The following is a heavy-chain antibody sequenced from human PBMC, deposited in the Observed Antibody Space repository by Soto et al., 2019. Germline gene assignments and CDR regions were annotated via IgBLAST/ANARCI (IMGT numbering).Heavy chain of an antibody. CDR2: IYYTGST. D-gene: IGHD2-21*02. V-gene: IGHV4-59*08. CDR1: GGSISNYY. Sequence: QVQLQESGPGLVKPSETLSLTCTVSGGSISNYYWSWIRQPPGKGLECIGNIYYTGSTNYNPSLKRRVTISVDTSKNQFSLKLSSVTAADTAVYYCARHASYCGGDCYFDYWGQGTLVTVSS. CDR3: ARHASYCGGDCYFDY. J-gene: IGHJ4*02.